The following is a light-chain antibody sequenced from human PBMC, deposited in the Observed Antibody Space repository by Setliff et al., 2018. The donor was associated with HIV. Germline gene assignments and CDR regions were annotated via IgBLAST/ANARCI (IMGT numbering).Light chain of an antibody. CDR2: DVT. Sequence: QSALTQPASVSGSPGQSITFSCTGTNNDVGTYNLVSWYQQHPGKAPKLIIYDVTKRPSGVSSRFSGSKSGNTASLTISGLQAEDEADYYCCSYAGTSTVVFGGGTQLTVL. V-gene: IGLV2-23*02. CDR3: CSYAGTSTVV. J-gene: IGLJ3*02. CDR1: NNDVGTYNL.